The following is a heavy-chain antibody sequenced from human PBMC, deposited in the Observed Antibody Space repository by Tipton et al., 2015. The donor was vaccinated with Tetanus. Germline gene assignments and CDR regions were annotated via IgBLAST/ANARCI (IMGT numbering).Heavy chain of an antibody. J-gene: IGHJ6*02. CDR3: AREFGLTTSLSGYYYYYGMDV. CDR2: IYTSGST. CDR1: GGSISSYY. D-gene: IGHD4-11*01. Sequence: LACTVSGGSISSYYWSWIRQPAGKGLEWIGRIYTSGSTNYNPSLKSRVTMSVDTSKNQFSLKLSSVTAADTAVYYCAREFGLTTSLSGYYYYYGMDVWGQGTTVTVSS. V-gene: IGHV4-4*07.